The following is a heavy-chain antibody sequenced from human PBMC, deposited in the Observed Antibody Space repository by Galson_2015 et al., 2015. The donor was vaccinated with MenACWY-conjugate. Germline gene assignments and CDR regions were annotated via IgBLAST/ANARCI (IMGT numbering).Heavy chain of an antibody. Sequence: SLRLSCAASGFTFSSYSMNWVRQAPGKGLEWVSYISSSRSTIYYADSVEGRFTISRDNAKNSLYLQMNSLRAEDTAMYYCARDSTGNWNDFVYPYYGMDVWGQGTTVTVSS. V-gene: IGHV3-48*04. CDR3: ARDSTGNWNDFVYPYYGMDV. CDR1: GFTFSSYS. J-gene: IGHJ6*02. D-gene: IGHD1-1*01. CDR2: ISSSRSTI.